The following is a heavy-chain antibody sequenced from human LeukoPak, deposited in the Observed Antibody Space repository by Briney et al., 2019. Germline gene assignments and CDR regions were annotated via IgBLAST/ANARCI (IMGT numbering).Heavy chain of an antibody. Sequence: SETLSLTCSVSGGSISIYYWTWIRQIPGKGLEWIGYIYYTGTTNYNPLFESRATISVDTSKNQFSLKLSSVTAADTAVYYCARARLYDFWSGTINPYYYYYMDVWGKGTTVTVSS. CDR1: GGSISIYY. CDR3: ARARLYDFWSGTINPYYYYYMDV. J-gene: IGHJ6*03. CDR2: IYYTGTT. D-gene: IGHD3-3*01. V-gene: IGHV4-59*01.